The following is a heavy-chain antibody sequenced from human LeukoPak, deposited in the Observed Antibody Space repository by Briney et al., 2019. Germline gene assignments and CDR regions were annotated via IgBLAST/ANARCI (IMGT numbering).Heavy chain of an antibody. CDR3: AREVRYIFDY. V-gene: IGHV3-7*03. Sequence: GGSLRLSCAASGFTFSSSAMSWVRQAPGKGLEWVANIKQDGSEKYYVDSVKGRFTISRDNAKNSLYLQMNSLGAEDTAVYYCAREVRYIFDYWGQGTLVTVSS. J-gene: IGHJ4*02. CDR1: GFTFSSSA. D-gene: IGHD1-14*01. CDR2: IKQDGSEK.